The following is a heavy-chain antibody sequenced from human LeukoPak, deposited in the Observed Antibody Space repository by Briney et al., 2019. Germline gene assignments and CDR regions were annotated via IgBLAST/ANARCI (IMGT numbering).Heavy chain of an antibody. D-gene: IGHD3-22*01. CDR1: GFTFSDYY. J-gene: IGHJ4*02. CDR3: AKKRMDQWFYKASFDY. V-gene: IGHV3-11*04. CDR2: ISSSGGTI. Sequence: GSLRLPCAASGFTFSDYYMTWIRQAPGKGLGRVSLISSSGGTIKYADSVKGRFTISRDNAEDSLYLQMNSLRAEDTAVYYCAKKRMDQWFYKASFDYWGRGTLVTVAS.